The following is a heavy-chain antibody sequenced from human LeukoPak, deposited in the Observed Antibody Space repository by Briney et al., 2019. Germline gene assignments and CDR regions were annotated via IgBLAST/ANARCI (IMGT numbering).Heavy chain of an antibody. CDR3: ARSSGWYFDY. Sequence: GGSLRLSCAASGFTFSSYSMNWVRQAPGKGLEWVSSISSSSSYIYYADSVKGRFAISRDNAKNSLYLQMNSLRAEDTAVYYCARSSGWYFDYWGQGTLVTVSS. CDR2: ISSSSSYI. CDR1: GFTFSSYS. V-gene: IGHV3-21*01. J-gene: IGHJ4*02. D-gene: IGHD6-19*01.